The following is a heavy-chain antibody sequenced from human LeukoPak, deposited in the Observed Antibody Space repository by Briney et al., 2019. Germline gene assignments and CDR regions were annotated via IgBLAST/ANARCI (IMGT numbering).Heavy chain of an antibody. CDR2: IRYDGSNK. Sequence: PGGSLRLSCAASGFTFSSYGMHWVRQAPGKGLEWVALIRYDGSNKYYADSVKGRFTIPRDNSKNTLYLQMKSLRAEDTAVYYCAKGWRVVTLGDYYMDVWGKATTVTVCS. J-gene: IGHJ6*03. CDR3: AKGWRVVTLGDYYMDV. CDR1: GFTFSSYG. V-gene: IGHV3-30*02. D-gene: IGHD4-23*01.